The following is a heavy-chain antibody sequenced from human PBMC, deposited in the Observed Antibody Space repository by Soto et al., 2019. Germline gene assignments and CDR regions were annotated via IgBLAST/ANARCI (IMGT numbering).Heavy chain of an antibody. Sequence: EVQLVESGGGLVQPGGSLTLSCAASGFTFSSYWMHWVRQAPGKGVVWVSRINPDGRVTNYADSVKGRFTISRDNAKNTLYLQMTSLRPEDTAVYYCARVGQGAWYFDLWGRGTLVTVSS. V-gene: IGHV3-74*01. CDR1: GFTFSSYW. D-gene: IGHD1-26*01. CDR3: ARVGQGAWYFDL. J-gene: IGHJ2*01. CDR2: INPDGRVT.